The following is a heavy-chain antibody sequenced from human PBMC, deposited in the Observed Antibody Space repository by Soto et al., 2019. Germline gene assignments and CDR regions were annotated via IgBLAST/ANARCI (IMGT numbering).Heavy chain of an antibody. J-gene: IGHJ6*02. V-gene: IGHV4-31*03. Sequence: PSETLSLTCSVSGGSISSVGHYWTWIRQQPGKGLEWIGYIYYSGSTDYNPSLKSRVTISVDRSKNQFSLNLSSVTAADTAIYYCARESGGYDSFTRYGLDVWGQGTTVTVSS. D-gene: IGHD6-25*01. CDR3: ARESGGYDSFTRYGLDV. CDR1: GGSISSVGHY. CDR2: IYYSGST.